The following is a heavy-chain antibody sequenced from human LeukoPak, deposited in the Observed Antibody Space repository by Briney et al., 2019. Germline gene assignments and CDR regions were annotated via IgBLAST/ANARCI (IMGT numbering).Heavy chain of an antibody. Sequence: SETLSLTCTVSGGSISSGGYYWSWIRQHPGKGLEWIGYIYYSGSTYYNPSLKSRVTISVDTSKNQFSLELSSVTAADTAVYYCARGYSSSSLYYFYYYSMDVWGQGTTVTVSS. CDR2: IYYSGST. V-gene: IGHV4-31*03. CDR3: ARGYSSSSLYYFYYYSMDV. CDR1: GGSISSGGYY. D-gene: IGHD6-6*01. J-gene: IGHJ6*02.